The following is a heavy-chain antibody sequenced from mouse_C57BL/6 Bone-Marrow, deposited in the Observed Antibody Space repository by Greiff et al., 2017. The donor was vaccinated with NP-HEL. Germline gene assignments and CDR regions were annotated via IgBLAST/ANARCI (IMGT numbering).Heavy chain of an antibody. D-gene: IGHD3-2*02. J-gene: IGHJ3*01. Sequence: VKLQESGAELARPGASVKLSCKASGYTFTSYGISWVKQRTGQGLEWIGEIYPRSGNTYYNEQFKGKATLTADKSSSTAYMELRSLTSEDSAVYFCARQLRLRDWGQGTLVTVSA. V-gene: IGHV1-81*01. CDR1: GYTFTSYG. CDR3: ARQLRLRD. CDR2: IYPRSGNT.